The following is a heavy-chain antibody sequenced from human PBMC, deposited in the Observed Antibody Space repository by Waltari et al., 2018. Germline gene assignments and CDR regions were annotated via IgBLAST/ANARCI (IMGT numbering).Heavy chain of an antibody. CDR1: GFSFSDYE. Sequence: EVQLVESGGASVQPGGSLRLSCVASGFSFSDYEMSWVRQAPGKGLEWVSYITSSGTIDYTVSVRGRFTISRDNAKKTLYLQMNSLRVEDTAVYFCARCTSYRSSDYWGQGTLATVSS. J-gene: IGHJ4*02. CDR3: ARCTSYRSSDY. V-gene: IGHV3-48*03. CDR2: ITSSGTI. D-gene: IGHD1-26*01.